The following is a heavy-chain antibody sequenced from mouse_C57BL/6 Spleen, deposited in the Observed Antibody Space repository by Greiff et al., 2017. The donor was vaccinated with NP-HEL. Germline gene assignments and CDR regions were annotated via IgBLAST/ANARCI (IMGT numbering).Heavy chain of an antibody. CDR2: IYPGSGST. CDR1: GYTFTSYW. CDR3: ARATAQGLGFAY. V-gene: IGHV1-55*01. J-gene: IGHJ3*01. Sequence: QVQLQQPGAELVKPGASVKMSCKASGYTFTSYWITWVKQRPGQGLEWIGDIYPGSGSTNYTAKFKSKATLTVDTSSSTAYMQLSSLTSEDSAVYYCARATAQGLGFAYWGQGTLVTVSA. D-gene: IGHD3-2*02.